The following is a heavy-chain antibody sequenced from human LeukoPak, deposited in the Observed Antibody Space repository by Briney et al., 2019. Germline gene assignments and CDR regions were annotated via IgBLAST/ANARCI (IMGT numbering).Heavy chain of an antibody. CDR2: IYYSGST. CDR1: GGSISSGGYY. V-gene: IGHV4-31*03. CDR3: AREYGRTTVVTPFHGYFDY. Sequence: TSETLSLTCTVSGGSISSGGYYWSWIRQHPGKGLEWIGYIYYSGSTYYNPSLKSRVTISVDTSKNQFSLKLSSVTAADTAVYYCAREYGRTTVVTPFHGYFDYWGQGTLVTVSS. D-gene: IGHD4-23*01. J-gene: IGHJ4*02.